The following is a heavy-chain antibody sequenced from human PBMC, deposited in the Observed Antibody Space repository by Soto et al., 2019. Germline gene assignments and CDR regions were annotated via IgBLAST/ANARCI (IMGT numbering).Heavy chain of an antibody. CDR1: GYTFTSYA. Sequence: ASVKVSCKASGYTFTSYAIHWVRQAPGQRLEWMGWIIADNGNTKYSQKFQGRVTITRDVSANTASLELISLRSEDTAVYYCARGSGSFFPYFNDWSQGTLVTVSS. V-gene: IGHV1-3*01. D-gene: IGHD1-26*01. CDR3: ARGSGSFFPYFND. J-gene: IGHJ4*02. CDR2: IIADNGNT.